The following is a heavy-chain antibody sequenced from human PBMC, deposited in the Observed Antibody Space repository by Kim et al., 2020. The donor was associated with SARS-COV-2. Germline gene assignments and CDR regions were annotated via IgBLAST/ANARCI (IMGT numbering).Heavy chain of an antibody. D-gene: IGHD3-3*01. Sequence: GGSLRLSCAASGFTFSSYSMNWVRRAPGKGLEWVSYISSSSSTIYYADSVKGRFTISRDNAKNSLYLQMNSLRDEDTAVYYCARDTTYDFWSGYHPSWDYWGQGTLVTVSS. V-gene: IGHV3-48*02. J-gene: IGHJ4*02. CDR1: GFTFSSYS. CDR3: ARDTTYDFWSGYHPSWDY. CDR2: ISSSSSTI.